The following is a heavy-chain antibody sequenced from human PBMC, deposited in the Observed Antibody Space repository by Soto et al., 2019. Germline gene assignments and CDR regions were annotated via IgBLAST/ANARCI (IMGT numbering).Heavy chain of an antibody. CDR3: ARAGSGSYYVQYFQH. D-gene: IGHD1-26*01. CDR2: IYYSGST. V-gene: IGHV4-61*05. Sequence: PSETLSLTCTVSGGSISSSSYYWGWIRQPPGKGLEWIGYIYYSGSTNYNPSLKSRVTISVDTSKNQFSLKLSSVTAADTAVYYCARAGSGSYYVQYFQHWGQGTLVTVSS. CDR1: GGSISSSSYY. J-gene: IGHJ1*01.